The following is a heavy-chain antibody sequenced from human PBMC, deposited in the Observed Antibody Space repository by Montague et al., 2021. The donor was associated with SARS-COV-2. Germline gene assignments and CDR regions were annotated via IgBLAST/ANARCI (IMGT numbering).Heavy chain of an antibody. J-gene: IGHJ4*02. D-gene: IGHD3-22*01. CDR2: ISWNSGSI. Sequence: SLRLSFAASGFTFGDYAMHWVRQAPGKGLEWVSGISWNSGSIGYADSVKGRFTISRDNAKNSLYLQMNSLRAEDTALYYCAKDWDYYDSSGYTDYWGQGTLVTVSS. CDR1: GFTFGDYA. V-gene: IGHV3-9*01. CDR3: AKDWDYYDSSGYTDY.